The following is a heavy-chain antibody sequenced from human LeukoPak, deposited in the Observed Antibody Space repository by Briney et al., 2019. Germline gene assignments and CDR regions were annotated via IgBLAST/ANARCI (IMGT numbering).Heavy chain of an antibody. CDR1: GFTFGDYA. Sequence: GGSLRLSCRTSGFTFGDYAMSWVRQAPGKGLEWVGFIRSKAYGGTTEYAASVKGRFTISRDDSKSIAYLQMNSLKIEDTAVYYCTNITYYYGSGSYSPFDPWGQGTLVTVSS. D-gene: IGHD3-10*01. CDR2: IRSKAYGGTT. J-gene: IGHJ5*02. V-gene: IGHV3-49*04. CDR3: TNITYYYGSGSYSPFDP.